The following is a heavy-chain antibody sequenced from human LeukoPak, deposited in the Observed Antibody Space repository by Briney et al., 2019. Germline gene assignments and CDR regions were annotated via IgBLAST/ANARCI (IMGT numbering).Heavy chain of an antibody. V-gene: IGHV4-38-2*02. J-gene: IGHJ4*02. Sequence: PSETLSLTCTVFGYSISSGYYWGWIRQPPGKGLEWIAIIYHSGITYYNPSLKSRVTISVDTSKNQFSLKLSSVTAADTAVYYCARGSYTAMVNDYWGQGTLVTVSS. CDR1: GYSISSGYY. CDR3: ARGSYTAMVNDY. D-gene: IGHD5-18*01. CDR2: IYHSGIT.